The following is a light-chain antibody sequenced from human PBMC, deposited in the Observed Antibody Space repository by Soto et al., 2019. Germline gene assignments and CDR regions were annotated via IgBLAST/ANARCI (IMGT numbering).Light chain of an antibody. V-gene: IGKV1-39*01. CDR2: AAS. J-gene: IGKJ1*01. CDR3: QQSYSTPVT. CDR1: QSISSY. Sequence: DIQLTQSQYFLSASVGDGVTLTCCASQSISSYLNWYQQKPGKAPKLLIYAASSLQSGVPSRFSGSGSGTDFTLTISSLQPEDFATYYCQQSYSTPVTFGQGTKVDI.